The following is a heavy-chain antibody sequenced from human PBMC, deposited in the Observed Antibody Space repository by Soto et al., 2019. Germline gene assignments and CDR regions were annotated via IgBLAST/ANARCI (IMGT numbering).Heavy chain of an antibody. CDR2: TRPDGGET. CDR3: SRDDGYKSIDY. J-gene: IGHJ4*02. D-gene: IGHD5-18*01. CDR1: GFTFSSYW. V-gene: IGHV3-7*03. Sequence: EVQLVASGGTLVQPGGSLRLSCAASGFTFSSYWMAWVRQIPGKGLECLTNTRPDGGETYYLDSVKGRFTISRDNAKLSLYLQMDSLRGDDTAVYYCSRDDGYKSIDYWGQGTLVTVS.